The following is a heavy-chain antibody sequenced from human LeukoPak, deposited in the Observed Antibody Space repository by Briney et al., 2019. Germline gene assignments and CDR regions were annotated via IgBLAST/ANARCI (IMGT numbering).Heavy chain of an antibody. D-gene: IGHD1-1*01. Sequence: SETLSLTCTLPGGSISSYFWSWIRQPPGTGLEWIGYIYYSGSTNYNPSLKSRVSISVDTSTNQFSLKLSSVTAADTAVYCCARAGGSLEPPDYWGQGTLVTVSS. J-gene: IGHJ4*02. CDR2: IYYSGST. V-gene: IGHV4-59*01. CDR1: GGSISSYF. CDR3: ARAGGSLEPPDY.